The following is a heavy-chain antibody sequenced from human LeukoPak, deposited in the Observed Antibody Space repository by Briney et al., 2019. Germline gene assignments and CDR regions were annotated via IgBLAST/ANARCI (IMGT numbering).Heavy chain of an antibody. D-gene: IGHD4-17*01. CDR3: ARRHTPHNYGDYVDD. CDR2: IYDSGST. CDR1: GGSISSGGYY. Sequence: PSETLSLTCTVSGGSISSGGYYWNSIRQHPGNGLEWIGYIYDSGSTYYNPSLKSRVTISVDTSKNQFSLKLGSVTAADTAVYYCARRHTPHNYGDYVDDWGQGALVTVSS. V-gene: IGHV4-31*03. J-gene: IGHJ4*02.